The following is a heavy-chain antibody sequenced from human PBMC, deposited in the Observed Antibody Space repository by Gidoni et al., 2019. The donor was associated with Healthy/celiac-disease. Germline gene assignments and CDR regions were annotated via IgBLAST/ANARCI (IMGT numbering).Heavy chain of an antibody. CDR2: ISGSGGST. D-gene: IGHD3-22*01. CDR1: GFTFSSYA. CDR3: AKDGRDDYYDSSGYLYYYFDY. Sequence: EVQLLESGGGLVQPGGSLRLSCAASGFTFSSYAMSWVRQAPGKGLEWVSAISGSGGSTYYADSVKGRFTISRDNSKNTLYLQMNSLRAEDTAVYYCAKDGRDDYYDSSGYLYYYFDYWGQGTLVTVSS. V-gene: IGHV3-23*01. J-gene: IGHJ4*02.